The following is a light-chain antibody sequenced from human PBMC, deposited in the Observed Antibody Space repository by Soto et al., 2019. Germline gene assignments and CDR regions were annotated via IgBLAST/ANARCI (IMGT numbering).Light chain of an antibody. J-gene: IGKJ4*01. CDR2: AAS. CDR3: QQLNIYPPT. Sequence: IQLTQSPSSLSASVGDRFTITCRASQGIRSYLAWYQQKPGEAPKLLIYAASTLQSGVPSRFSGSGSGTDFTLTISSLLPEDFATYYCQQLNIYPPTFGGGTKVDIK. CDR1: QGIRSY. V-gene: IGKV1-9*01.